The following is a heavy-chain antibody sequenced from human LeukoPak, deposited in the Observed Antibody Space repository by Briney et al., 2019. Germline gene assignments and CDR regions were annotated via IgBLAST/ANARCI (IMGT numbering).Heavy chain of an antibody. CDR3: ARGLSSGWYRIDH. V-gene: IGHV3-33*01. Sequence: AGGSLRLSCAASGFTFSSYGMHWVRQAPGKGLEWVAVIWYDGSNKYYADSVKGRFTISRDNSKNTLYLQMNSLRAEDTAVYYCARGLSSGWYRIDHWGQGTLVTVSS. J-gene: IGHJ4*02. CDR1: GFTFSSYG. D-gene: IGHD6-19*01. CDR2: IWYDGSNK.